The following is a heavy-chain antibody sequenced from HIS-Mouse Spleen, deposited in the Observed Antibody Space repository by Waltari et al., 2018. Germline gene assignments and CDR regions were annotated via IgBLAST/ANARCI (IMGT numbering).Heavy chain of an antibody. D-gene: IGHD6-13*01. CDR2: IYYSGRT. CDR3: AREIPYSSSWYDWYFDL. J-gene: IGHJ2*01. V-gene: IGHV4-39*07. Sequence: QLQLQESGPGLVKPSETLSLTCTVSGGSISSSSYYWGWIRQPPGKGLAWIGSIYYSGRTYYNPSLKSRVTIAVDTSKNQFSLKLSSVTAADTAVYYCAREIPYSSSWYDWYFDLWGRGTLVTFSS. CDR1: GGSISSSSYY.